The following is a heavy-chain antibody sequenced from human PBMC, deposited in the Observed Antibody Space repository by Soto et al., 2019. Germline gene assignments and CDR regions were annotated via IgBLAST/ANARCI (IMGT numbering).Heavy chain of an antibody. V-gene: IGHV1-69*02. CDR1: GGTFSTYT. Sequence: QVQLVQSGAEVKKPGSSVTVSCKASGGTFSTYTIIWVRQAPGQGLEWMGRILPMLDITNSAQRFQGRVTITADKSTSTAYLDLSSLRSEDTAVYYCTLGSWSAETFDIWGRGTMVTVSS. J-gene: IGHJ3*02. CDR3: TLGSWSAETFDI. D-gene: IGHD6-13*01. CDR2: ILPMLDIT.